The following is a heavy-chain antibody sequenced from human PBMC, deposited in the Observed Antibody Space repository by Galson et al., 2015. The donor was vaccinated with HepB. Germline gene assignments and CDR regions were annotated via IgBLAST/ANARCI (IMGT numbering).Heavy chain of an antibody. D-gene: IGHD2-2*01. CDR3: AKAPGPYCSSSSCHLGLYIDV. CDR1: GYSFSNYG. J-gene: IGHJ6*03. CDR2: SSAYRDKA. V-gene: IGHV1-18*04. Sequence: SVKVSCKASGYSFSNYGISWVRQAPGQGLEWLGWSSAYRDKANYAQIVQGIVTMTTDTSTSTAYMELRSLTSDDTAVYYCAKAPGPYCSSSSCHLGLYIDVWGKGTTVTVSS.